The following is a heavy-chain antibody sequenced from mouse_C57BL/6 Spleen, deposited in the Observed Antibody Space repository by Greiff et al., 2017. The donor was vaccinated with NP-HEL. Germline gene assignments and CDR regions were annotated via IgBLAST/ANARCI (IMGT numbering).Heavy chain of an antibody. CDR3: ARNWEGLDY. Sequence: QVQLQQSGPELVKPGASVKISCKASGYAFSSSWMNWVKQRPGKGLEWIGRIYPGDGDTNYNGKFKGKATLTADKSSSTAYMQLSSLTSEDSAVYFCARNWEGLDYWGQGTTLTVSS. D-gene: IGHD4-1*01. V-gene: IGHV1-82*01. J-gene: IGHJ2*01. CDR2: IYPGDGDT. CDR1: GYAFSSSW.